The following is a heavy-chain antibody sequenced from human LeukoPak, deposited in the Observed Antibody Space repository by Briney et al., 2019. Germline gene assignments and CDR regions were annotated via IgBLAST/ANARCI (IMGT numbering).Heavy chain of an antibody. CDR1: GFTFSSYW. D-gene: IGHD6-13*01. V-gene: IGHV3-7*01. Sequence: GGSLSLSCVASGFTFSSYWMTWVRQAPGKGLEWVANIKTDGSQIYYADSVKGRFTISRDNSKNTLYLQMNSLRAEDTAVYYCARDPAAASLGYYYYYMDVWGKGTTVTVSS. CDR3: ARDPAAASLGYYYYYMDV. CDR2: IKTDGSQI. J-gene: IGHJ6*03.